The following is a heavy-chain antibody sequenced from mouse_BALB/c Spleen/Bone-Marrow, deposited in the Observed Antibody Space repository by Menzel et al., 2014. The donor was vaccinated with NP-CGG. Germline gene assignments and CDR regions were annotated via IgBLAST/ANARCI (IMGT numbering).Heavy chain of an antibody. Sequence: QVQLQQPGPELVKPGASVRISCKASGYTFTSYYIHWVKQRPGQGLEWIGWIYPGNVNTKYNEKFKGKATLTADKSSSTAYMQLSSLTSEDSAVYFCARRYGYGDWYFDVGGAGTTVTVSS. V-gene: IGHV1S56*01. CDR3: ARRYGYGDWYFDV. CDR1: GYTFTSYY. CDR2: IYPGNVNT. J-gene: IGHJ1*01. D-gene: IGHD2-2*01.